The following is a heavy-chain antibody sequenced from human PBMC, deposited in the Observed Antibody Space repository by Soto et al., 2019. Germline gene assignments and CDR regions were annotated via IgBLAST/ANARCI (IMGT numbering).Heavy chain of an antibody. J-gene: IGHJ6*03. V-gene: IGHV3-21*01. CDR1: GFTFSSYS. CDR3: ARDLSREDYGDYGYYYYYYMDV. Sequence: GGSLRLSCAASGFTFSSYSMNWVRQAPGKGLEWVSSISSSSSYIYYADSVKGRFTISRDNAKNSLYLQMNSLRAEDTAVYYCARDLSREDYGDYGYYYYYYMDVWGKGTTVTVSS. D-gene: IGHD4-17*01. CDR2: ISSSSSYI.